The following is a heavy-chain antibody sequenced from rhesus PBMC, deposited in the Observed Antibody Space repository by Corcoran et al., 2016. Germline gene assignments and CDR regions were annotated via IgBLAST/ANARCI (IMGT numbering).Heavy chain of an antibody. CDR3: ARETLEYSNYWYFDL. J-gene: IGHJ2*01. V-gene: IGHV4-57*01. CDR2: ICGLAVTP. D-gene: IGHD4-23*01. CDR1: GGSVSSIIW. Sequence: QLQLQESVPGLVKPSETLSLTCAVSGGSVSSIIWWGCIRQPPGTGLEWIGRICGLAVTPSYTPSLQIRVPISPYTSKTQFSLKANSVTAADTTVYYCARETLEYSNYWYFDLWGPGTPITISS.